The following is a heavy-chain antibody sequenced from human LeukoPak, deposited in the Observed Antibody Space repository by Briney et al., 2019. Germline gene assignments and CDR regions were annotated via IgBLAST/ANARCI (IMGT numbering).Heavy chain of an antibody. D-gene: IGHD3-10*01. Sequence: SETLSLTCTVSGGSISSSNWWSWVRQPAGKGLEWIGRIYTSGSTNYNPSLKSRVTMSVDTSKNQFSLKLSSVTAADTAVYYCARGPFTLVRGADNWFDPWGQGTLVTVSS. CDR3: ARGPFTLVRGADNWFDP. CDR1: GGSISSSNW. J-gene: IGHJ5*02. V-gene: IGHV4-4*07. CDR2: IYTSGST.